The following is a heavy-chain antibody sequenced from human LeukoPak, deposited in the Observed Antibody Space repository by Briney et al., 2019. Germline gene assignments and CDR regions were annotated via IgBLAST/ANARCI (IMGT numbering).Heavy chain of an antibody. J-gene: IGHJ4*02. Sequence: GRSLRLSCAASGFTFSNHGMHWVRQAPGKGPEWVALIWYDGSNKFYGDSVKGRFTISRDNSKNTVYLQMNSLRAEDTGVYYCARDRLEAVTDDDYFDYWGQGTLVTVSS. CDR1: GFTFSNHG. V-gene: IGHV3-33*08. CDR2: IWYDGSNK. CDR3: ARDRLEAVTDDDYFDY. D-gene: IGHD2-21*02.